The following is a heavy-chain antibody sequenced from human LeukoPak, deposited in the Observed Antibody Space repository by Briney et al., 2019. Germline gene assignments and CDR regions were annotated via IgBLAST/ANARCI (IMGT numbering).Heavy chain of an antibody. CDR3: ATRIVVVPAAPFDP. CDR1: GYTLTELS. V-gene: IGHV1-24*01. D-gene: IGHD2-2*01. Sequence: GASVKVSCKVSGYTLTELSMYWVRQAPGKGLEWMGGFDPEDGETIYAQKFQGRVTMTEDTSTGTANMELSSLRSEDTAVYYCATRIVVVPAAPFDPWGQGTLVTVSS. CDR2: FDPEDGET. J-gene: IGHJ5*02.